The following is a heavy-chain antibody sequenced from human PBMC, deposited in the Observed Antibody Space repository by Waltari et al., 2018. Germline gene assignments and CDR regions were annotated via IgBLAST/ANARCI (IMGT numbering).Heavy chain of an antibody. CDR3: ARARLVLEEYYFDY. V-gene: IGHV3-7*03. Sequence: EVQLVESGGGLVQPGGSLRLSCAASGFTFSSYWMSWVRQDPGKGLEWVANIKQDGSEKYYVDSVKGRFTISRDNAKNSLYLQMNSLRAEDTAVYYCARARLVLEEYYFDYWGQGTLVTVSS. J-gene: IGHJ4*02. CDR1: GFTFSSYW. CDR2: IKQDGSEK. D-gene: IGHD6-19*01.